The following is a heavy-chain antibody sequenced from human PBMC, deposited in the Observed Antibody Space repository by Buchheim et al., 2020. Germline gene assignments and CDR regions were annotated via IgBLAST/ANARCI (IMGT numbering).Heavy chain of an antibody. D-gene: IGHD3-22*01. Sequence: QVQLQQWGAGLLKPSETLSLTCAVYGGSFSGYYWSWIRQPPGKGLEWIGEINHSGSTNYNPSLKSRVTISVDTSKNQFSLKLSSVTAADTAVYYCALSYDSSGYLFDYWGQGTL. CDR1: GGSFSGYY. V-gene: IGHV4-34*01. J-gene: IGHJ4*02. CDR2: INHSGST. CDR3: ALSYDSSGYLFDY.